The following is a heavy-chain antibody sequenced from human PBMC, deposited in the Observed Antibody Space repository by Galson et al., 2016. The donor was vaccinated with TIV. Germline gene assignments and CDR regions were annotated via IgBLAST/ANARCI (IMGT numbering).Heavy chain of an antibody. CDR1: GYTFNNFA. V-gene: IGHV1-24*01. CDR3: ATDLLYYYDSSGYS. Sequence: SVKVSCKASGYTFNNFAVSWVRQAPEKRLEWMGGFDPEDGETIYAQMFQGRVSMTEDTFTDTAYMELSSLVSDDTAVYYCATDLLYYYDSSGYSWGQGTLVTVSS. D-gene: IGHD3-22*01. CDR2: FDPEDGET. J-gene: IGHJ4*02.